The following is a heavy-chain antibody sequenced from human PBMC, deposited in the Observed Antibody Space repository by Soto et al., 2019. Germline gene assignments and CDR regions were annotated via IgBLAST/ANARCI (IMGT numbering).Heavy chain of an antibody. J-gene: IGHJ4*02. D-gene: IGHD3-22*01. Sequence: PRGALRLSCAASGFSFRTTWMAWVRQAPGKGLEWVSVIYSGGSTYYADSVKGRFTISRDNSKNTLYLQMNSLRAEDTAVYYCARVHSGSGYSVHWGQGT. CDR3: ARVHSGSGYSVH. V-gene: IGHV3-53*01. CDR2: IYSGGST. CDR1: GFSFRTTW.